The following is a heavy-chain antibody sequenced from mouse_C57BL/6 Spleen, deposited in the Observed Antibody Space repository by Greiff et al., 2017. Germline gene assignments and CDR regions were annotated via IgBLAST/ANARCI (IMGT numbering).Heavy chain of an antibody. V-gene: IGHV1-15*01. CDR2: IDPETGGT. Sequence: QVQLQQSGAELVRPGASVTLSCKASGYTFTDYEMHWVKQTPVHGLEWIGAIDPETGGTAYNQKFKGKAILTADKSSSTAYMELRSLTSEDSAVYYCTRGGGLYGSSPYWGQGTTLTVSS. D-gene: IGHD1-1*01. CDR1: GYTFTDYE. CDR3: TRGGGLYGSSPY. J-gene: IGHJ2*01.